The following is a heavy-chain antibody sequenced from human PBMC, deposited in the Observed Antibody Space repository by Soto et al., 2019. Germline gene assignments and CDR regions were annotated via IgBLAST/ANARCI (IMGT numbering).Heavy chain of an antibody. J-gene: IGHJ4*02. CDR2: IVVGSGDA. CDR1: GFTFASSA. CDR3: AAPPREYNYGL. V-gene: IGHV1-58*01. D-gene: IGHD3-3*01. Sequence: ASVKVSCKASGFTFASSAVQWVRQARGQRLEWIGWIVVGSGDATYAQQFQERVTITRDMSTDTAYLELRRLTSEDTAIYYCAAPPREYNYGLWGQGSLVTVSS.